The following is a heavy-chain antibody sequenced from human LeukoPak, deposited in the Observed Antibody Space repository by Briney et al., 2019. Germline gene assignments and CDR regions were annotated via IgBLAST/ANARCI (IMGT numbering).Heavy chain of an antibody. CDR1: GFTFSYFY. Sequence: PGGSLRLSCAASGFTFSYFYMTWIRQAPGKGLEWVSYISSSGSTIYYADSVKGRFTISRDNAKNSLYLQMNSLRAEDTAVYYCARVDAYYYDSSGPIDYWGQGTLVTVSS. CDR2: ISSSGSTI. V-gene: IGHV3-11*01. CDR3: ARVDAYYYDSSGPIDY. J-gene: IGHJ4*02. D-gene: IGHD3-22*01.